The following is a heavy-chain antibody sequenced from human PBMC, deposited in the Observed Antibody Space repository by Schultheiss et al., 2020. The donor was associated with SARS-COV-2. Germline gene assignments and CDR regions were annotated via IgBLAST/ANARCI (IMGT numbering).Heavy chain of an antibody. Sequence: SETLSLTCTVSGGSISSGSYYWSWIRQPPGKGLEWIGSIYHSGSTYYNPSLKSRVTISVDTSKNQFSLKLSSVTAADTAVYYCARREVRGVIMDWGQGTLVTVSS. CDR3: ARREVRGVIMD. D-gene: IGHD3-10*01. J-gene: IGHJ4*02. CDR2: IYHSGST. CDR1: GGSISSGSYY. V-gene: IGHV4-39*07.